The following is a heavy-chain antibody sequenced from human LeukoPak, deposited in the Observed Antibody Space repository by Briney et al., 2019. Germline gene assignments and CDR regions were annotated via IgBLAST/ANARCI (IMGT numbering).Heavy chain of an antibody. J-gene: IGHJ3*02. CDR2: IYPGGSDT. CDR3: ARARMIAAAGAFDI. CDR1: GYTFTNYW. Sequence: GESLKISCKGSGYTFTNYWIGWVRQMPGKGLEWMGIIYPGGSDTRYSPSLQGHVIISADKSITTAFLQWSSLQASDTAIYYCARARMIAAAGAFDIWGQGTMVTVSS. V-gene: IGHV5-51*01. D-gene: IGHD6-13*01.